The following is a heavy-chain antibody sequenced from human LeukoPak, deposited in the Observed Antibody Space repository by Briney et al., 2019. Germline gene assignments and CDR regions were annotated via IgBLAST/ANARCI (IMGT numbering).Heavy chain of an antibody. CDR1: GGNFSSYA. CDR3: ARTGGSSWYQYFGFDY. J-gene: IGHJ4*02. D-gene: IGHD6-13*01. Sequence: SAKVSCKDSGGNFSSYAISWVRQAPGQGLEWMGGIIPIFGTANYAQKFQGRVTITADESTSTAYMELSSLRSEDTAVYYCARTGGSSWYQYFGFDYWGQGTLVTVSS. CDR2: IIPIFGTA. V-gene: IGHV1-69*13.